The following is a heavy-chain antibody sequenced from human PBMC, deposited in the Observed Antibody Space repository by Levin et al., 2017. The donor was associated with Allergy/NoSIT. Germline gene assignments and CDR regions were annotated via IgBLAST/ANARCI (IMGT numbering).Heavy chain of an antibody. Sequence: SQTLSLTCSVSGGSITNSYWTWIRQPPGKGLEWIGSIYYSGSADYSPSLKSRVTISVDTSKNQFSLKVTSVTAADTAVYYCARGRVGGNFWGQGTLVTVSS. CDR2: IYYSGSA. V-gene: IGHV4-59*01. CDR3: ARGRVGGNF. J-gene: IGHJ4*02. D-gene: IGHD1-26*01. CDR1: GGSITNSY.